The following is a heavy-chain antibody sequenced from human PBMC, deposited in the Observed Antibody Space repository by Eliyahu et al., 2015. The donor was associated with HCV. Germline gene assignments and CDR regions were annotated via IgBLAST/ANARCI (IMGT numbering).Heavy chain of an antibody. D-gene: IGHD7-27*01. V-gene: IGHV3-9*01. CDR2: ISWNSGSI. J-gene: IGHJ3*02. CDR3: AKDYFKETGDRVNYAFDI. Sequence: EVQLVESGGGLVQXGRSLXLXXXASGFTFXXYXXHWVRQAPGKGLEWVSGISWNSGSIGYADSVKGRFTISRDNAKNSLYLQMNSLRAEDTALYYCAKDYFKETGDRVNYAFDIWGQGTMVTVSS. CDR1: GFTFXXYX.